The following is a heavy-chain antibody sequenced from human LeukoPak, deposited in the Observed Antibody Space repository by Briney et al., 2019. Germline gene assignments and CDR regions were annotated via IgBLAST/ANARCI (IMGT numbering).Heavy chain of an antibody. CDR3: VKDAYGFDF. CDR1: GFTFSTYP. D-gene: IGHD3-10*01. V-gene: IGHV3-64D*09. CDR2: ISTNEGTT. J-gene: IGHJ4*02. Sequence: GGSLRLSCSASGFTFSTYPMHWVRQAPGKGLEYVSAISTNEGTTYYADSVKGRFAISRDNSKNTLYLQMSSLRAEDTAVYYCVKDAYGFDFWGQGTLVTVSS.